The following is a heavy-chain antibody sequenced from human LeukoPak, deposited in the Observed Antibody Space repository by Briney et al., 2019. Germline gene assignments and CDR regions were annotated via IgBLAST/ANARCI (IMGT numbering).Heavy chain of an antibody. V-gene: IGHV4-59*08. CDR2: IYYSGST. CDR3: ARRIAAAGPPGMDV. Sequence: SETLSLTCTVSGGSIRSYYWSWIRQPPGKGLEWIGYIYYSGSTNYNPSLKSRVTISVDTSKNQFSLKLSSVTAADTAVYYCARRIAAAGPPGMDVWGQGTTVTVSS. CDR1: GGSIRSYY. D-gene: IGHD6-13*01. J-gene: IGHJ6*02.